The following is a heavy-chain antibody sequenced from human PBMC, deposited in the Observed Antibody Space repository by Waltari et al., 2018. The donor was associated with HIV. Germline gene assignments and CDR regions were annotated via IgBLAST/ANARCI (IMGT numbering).Heavy chain of an antibody. CDR1: GGTFSSYA. J-gene: IGHJ6*02. Sequence: QVQLVQSGAEVKKPGSSVKVSCKASGGTFSSYAISWVRPAPGQGLEWMGGVIPIFGTANYAQKFQGRVTITADKSTSTAYMELSSLRSEDTAVYYCARGWYSSSWSPSTDGMDVWGQGTTVTVSS. V-gene: IGHV1-69*06. CDR3: ARGWYSSSWSPSTDGMDV. D-gene: IGHD6-13*01. CDR2: VIPIFGTA.